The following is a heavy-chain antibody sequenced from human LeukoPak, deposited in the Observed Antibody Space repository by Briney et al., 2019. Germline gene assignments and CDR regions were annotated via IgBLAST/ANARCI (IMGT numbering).Heavy chain of an antibody. Sequence: SETLSLTCTVSGGSISSGSYYWSWIRQPAGKGLEWIGRIYTSGSTNYNPSLKSRVTISVDTSKNQFSLKLSSVTAADTVVYYCARGDGYPIEDYWGQGTLVTVSS. CDR1: GGSISSGSYY. V-gene: IGHV4-61*02. J-gene: IGHJ4*02. CDR2: IYTSGST. CDR3: ARGDGYPIEDY. D-gene: IGHD5-24*01.